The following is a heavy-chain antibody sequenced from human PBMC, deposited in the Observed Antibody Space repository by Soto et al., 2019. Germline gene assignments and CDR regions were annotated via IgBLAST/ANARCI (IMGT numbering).Heavy chain of an antibody. J-gene: IGHJ5*02. CDR1: GGYISSGGYY. CDR2: IYHSGIT. V-gene: IGHV4-30-2*01. Sequence: SETLSLTCTVSGGYISSGGYYWTWIRQHPGKGLEWIGYIYHSGITYYNPSLKSRVTISVDRSKNQLSLKLSSVTAADTAVYYCARWWMYAPRFDPWGQGILVTVSS. D-gene: IGHD2-8*01. CDR3: ARWWMYAPRFDP.